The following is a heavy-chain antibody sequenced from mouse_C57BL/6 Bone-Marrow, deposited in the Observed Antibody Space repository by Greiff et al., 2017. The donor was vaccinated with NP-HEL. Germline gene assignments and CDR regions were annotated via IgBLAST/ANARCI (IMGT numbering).Heavy chain of an antibody. V-gene: IGHV1-61*01. Sequence: QVQLQQPGAELVRPGSSVKLSCKASGYTFTSYWMDWVKQRPGQGLEWIGNIYPSDSETHYNQKFKDKATLTVDKSSSTAYMQLSSLTSEDSAVYYCARSDGYGYYWGQGTTLTVSS. J-gene: IGHJ2*01. D-gene: IGHD2-2*01. CDR2: IYPSDSET. CDR3: ARSDGYGYY. CDR1: GYTFTSYW.